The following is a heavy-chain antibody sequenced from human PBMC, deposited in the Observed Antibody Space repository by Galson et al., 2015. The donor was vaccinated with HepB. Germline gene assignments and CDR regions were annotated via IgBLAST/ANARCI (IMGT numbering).Heavy chain of an antibody. V-gene: IGHV3-30-3*01. J-gene: IGHJ6*02. CDR1: GFAFSSYA. CDR2: ISHDGSNK. D-gene: IGHD3-9*01. Sequence: SLRLSCAASGFAFSSYAMYWVRQAPGKGLGWVAVISHDGSNKYQDDSVKGRFTISRDNSKNTLYLQMNSLRAEDTAVYYCARSESSLLRYFDWLSGGDYYNGMDVWGQGTTVTVSS. CDR3: ARSESSLLRYFDWLSGGDYYNGMDV.